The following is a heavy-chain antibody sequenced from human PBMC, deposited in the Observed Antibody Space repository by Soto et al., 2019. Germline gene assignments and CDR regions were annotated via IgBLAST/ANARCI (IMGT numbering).Heavy chain of an antibody. CDR1: GGSISSSSYY. D-gene: IGHD2-2*01. V-gene: IGHV4-39*01. J-gene: IGHJ5*02. CDR2: IYYSGST. Sequence: SETLSLTCTVSGGSISSSSYYWGWIRQPPGKGLEWIGSIYYSGSTYYDPSLKSRVTISVDTSKNQFSLKLSSVTAADTAVYYCARIVVVPAAPNWFDPWGQGTLVTVSS. CDR3: ARIVVVPAAPNWFDP.